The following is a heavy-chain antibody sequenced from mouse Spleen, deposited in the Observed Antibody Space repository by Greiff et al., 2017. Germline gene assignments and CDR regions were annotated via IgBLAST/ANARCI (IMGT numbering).Heavy chain of an antibody. V-gene: IGHV5-16*01. CDR3: ARRGPFYYGNYGYFDV. Sequence: EVTLVESEGGLVQPGSSMKLSCTASGFTFSDYYMAWVRQGPEKGLEWVANINSDGSSTYYLDSLKSRFIISRDNAKNILYLQMSSLKSEDTATYYCARRGPFYYGNYGYFDVWGTGTPVTVSS. CDR1: GFTFSDYY. CDR2: INSDGSST. D-gene: IGHD2-1*01. J-gene: IGHJ1*03.